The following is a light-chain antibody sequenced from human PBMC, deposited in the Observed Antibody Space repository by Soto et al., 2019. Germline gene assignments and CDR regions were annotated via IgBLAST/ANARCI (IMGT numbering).Light chain of an antibody. J-gene: IGKJ5*01. CDR3: QHSYSTSRIT. V-gene: IGKV1-39*01. CDR2: AAS. CDR1: QSIRSY. Sequence: DIQMTQSPSSLSAVVGDRVTITCRTSQSIRSYLKWYPQKSGKAPKLLISAASNLQSGVAYRFSSSRSGTDFTLTISSLQPEDVATYYCQHSYSTSRITFGQGTRLEIK.